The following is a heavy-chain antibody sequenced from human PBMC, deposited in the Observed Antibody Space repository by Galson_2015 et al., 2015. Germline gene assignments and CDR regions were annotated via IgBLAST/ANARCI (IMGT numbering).Heavy chain of an antibody. J-gene: IGHJ4*02. V-gene: IGHV3-23*01. Sequence: SLRLSCAASGFTFSSYPMNWVRQAPGKGLEWVSAIIGTGVVTYYADSVKGRFTISRDNSKNTLYLQMNSLRAEDTAIYYCAKKQVCRCWARGQFDFWGQGTLVTVSS. CDR3: AKKQVCRCWARGQFDF. CDR1: GFTFSSYP. D-gene: IGHD4/OR15-4a*01. CDR2: IIGTGVVT.